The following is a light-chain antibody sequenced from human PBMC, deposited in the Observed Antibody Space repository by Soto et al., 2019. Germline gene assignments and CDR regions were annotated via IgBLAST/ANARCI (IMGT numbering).Light chain of an antibody. V-gene: IGLV2-8*01. CDR2: EVS. J-gene: IGLJ2*01. Sequence: QSALTQPPSASGSPGQSVAISCTGTSSDVGGYNYVSWYQQHPGKAPKLIIYEVSKRPSGVPDRFSGSKSGNTASLTVSGLQAEDEADYYCSSYAGSDNLLLGGGTKVTVL. CDR1: SSDVGGYNY. CDR3: SSYAGSDNLL.